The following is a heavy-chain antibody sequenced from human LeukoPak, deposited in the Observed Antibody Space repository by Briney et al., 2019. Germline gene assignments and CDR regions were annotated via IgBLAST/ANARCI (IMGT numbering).Heavy chain of an antibody. CDR2: ISAYNGNT. Sequence: ASVKVSCKASGYTFTSYGISWVRQAPGQGLEWMGWISAYNGNTNYAQKLQARVTMTTDTSTSTAYMELRSLRSDDTAVYYCARADSSGYYSGAFDIWGQGTMVTVSS. CDR1: GYTFTSYG. CDR3: ARADSSGYYSGAFDI. V-gene: IGHV1-18*01. D-gene: IGHD3-22*01. J-gene: IGHJ3*02.